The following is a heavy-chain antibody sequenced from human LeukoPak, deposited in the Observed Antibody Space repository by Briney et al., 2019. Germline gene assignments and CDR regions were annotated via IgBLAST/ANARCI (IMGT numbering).Heavy chain of an antibody. D-gene: IGHD2/OR15-2a*01. CDR2: IYYSGST. V-gene: IGHV4-31*03. CDR3: ARDNKRWFDP. J-gene: IGHJ5*02. CDR1: GGSISSGGYY. Sequence: SETLSLICTVSGGSISSGGYYWSWIRQHPGKGLEWIGYIYYSGSTYYNPSLKSRVTISVDTSKNQFSLKLSSVTAADTAVYYCARDNKRWFDPWGQGTLVTVSS.